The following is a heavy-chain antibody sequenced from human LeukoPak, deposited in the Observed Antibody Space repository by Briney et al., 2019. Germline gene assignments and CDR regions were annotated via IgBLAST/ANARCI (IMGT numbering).Heavy chain of an antibody. D-gene: IGHD3-22*01. V-gene: IGHV4-4*02. Sequence: SGTLSLTCAVSGGSISSSNWWSWVRQPPGKGLEWIGEIYHSGSTNYNPSLKSRVTISVDKSKNQFSLKLSSVTAADTAVYYCARARITYYYDSSGYYYDRSLDYWGQGTLVTVSS. CDR2: IYHSGST. CDR1: GGSISSSNW. CDR3: ARARITYYYDSSGYYYDRSLDY. J-gene: IGHJ4*02.